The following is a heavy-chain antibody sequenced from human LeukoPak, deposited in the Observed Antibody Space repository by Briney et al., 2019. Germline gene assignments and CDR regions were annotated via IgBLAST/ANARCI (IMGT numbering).Heavy chain of an antibody. D-gene: IGHD2-2*01. CDR3: AREGCSSTSCHTWGFDY. CDR2: ISYDGSNK. Sequence: GGSLRLSCAASGFTFSSYAMHWVRQAPGKGLEWGAVISYDGSNKYYADSVKGRFTISRDNSKNTLYLQMNSLRAEDTAVYYCAREGCSSTSCHTWGFDYWGQGTLVTVSS. CDR1: GFTFSSYA. J-gene: IGHJ4*02. V-gene: IGHV3-30*01.